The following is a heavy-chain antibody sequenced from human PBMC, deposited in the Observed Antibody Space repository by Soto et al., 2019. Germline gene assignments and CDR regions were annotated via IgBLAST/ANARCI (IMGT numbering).Heavy chain of an antibody. CDR1: GFTFSSYG. Sequence: GGSLRLSCAASGFTFSSYGMHWVRQAPGKGLEWVAVIWYDGSNKYYADSVKGRFTISRDNSKNTLYLQMNSLRAEDTAVYYCARGQDGSDCSSTSCHLKYYYYYYMDVWGKGTTVTVSS. J-gene: IGHJ6*03. CDR3: ARGQDGSDCSSTSCHLKYYYYYYMDV. V-gene: IGHV3-33*01. CDR2: IWYDGSNK. D-gene: IGHD2-2*01.